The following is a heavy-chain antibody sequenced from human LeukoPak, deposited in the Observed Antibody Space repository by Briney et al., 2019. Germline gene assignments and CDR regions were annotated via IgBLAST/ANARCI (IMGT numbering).Heavy chain of an antibody. CDR3: ARAGVSKYYFDY. CDR2: ISSSSSYI. D-gene: IGHD3-10*01. Sequence: PGGSLRLSCAASGFTFSSYSMNWVRQAPGKGLEWVSSISSSSSYIYYADSVKGRFTISRDNAKSSLYLQMNSLRAEDTAVYYCARAGVSKYYFDYWGQGTLVTVSS. CDR1: GFTFSSYS. J-gene: IGHJ4*02. V-gene: IGHV3-21*01.